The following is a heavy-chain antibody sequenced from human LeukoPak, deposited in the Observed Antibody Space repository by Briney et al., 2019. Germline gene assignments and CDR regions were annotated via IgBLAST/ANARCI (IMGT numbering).Heavy chain of an antibody. Sequence: ASVKVSCKASGYTFTSYYMHWVRQAPGQGLEWMGIISPSGGSTSYAQKFQGRVTMTRDMSTSTVYMELSSLRSEDTAVYYCASEANYDFWSDWFDPWGQGTLVTVPS. CDR1: GYTFTSYY. CDR3: ASEANYDFWSDWFDP. D-gene: IGHD3-3*01. J-gene: IGHJ5*02. V-gene: IGHV1-46*01. CDR2: ISPSGGST.